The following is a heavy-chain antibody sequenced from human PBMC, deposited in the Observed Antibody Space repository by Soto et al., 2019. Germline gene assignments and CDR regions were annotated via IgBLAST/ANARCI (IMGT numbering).Heavy chain of an antibody. CDR3: ARHGYTSGRTYFDY. CDR2: IYDRGST. Sequence: QLQLQESGPGLVKPSETLSLTCTVSGGSIGSSSYYWGWIRQPPGKGLEWIGSIYDRGSTYSNPSLKSRLTTSLDTCKNQFSRKLTSVTAADTAVYYCARHGYTSGRTYFDYWGQGTLVTVSS. CDR1: GGSIGSSSYY. D-gene: IGHD6-19*01. J-gene: IGHJ4*02. V-gene: IGHV4-39*01.